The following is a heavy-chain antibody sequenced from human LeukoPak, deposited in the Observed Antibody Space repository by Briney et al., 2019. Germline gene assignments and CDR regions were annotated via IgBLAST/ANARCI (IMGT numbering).Heavy chain of an antibody. V-gene: IGHV3-23*01. D-gene: IGHD3-10*01. CDR2: ISGSGGST. Sequence: PGGSLRLSCAASGFTFSSYAMSWVRQAPGKGLEWVSAISGSGGSTYYADSVKGRFTISRDSSKNTLYLQMNSLRAEDTAVYYCAKSTDVLLWFGDQWGYFDYWGQGTLVTVSS. CDR3: AKSTDVLLWFGDQWGYFDY. J-gene: IGHJ4*02. CDR1: GFTFSSYA.